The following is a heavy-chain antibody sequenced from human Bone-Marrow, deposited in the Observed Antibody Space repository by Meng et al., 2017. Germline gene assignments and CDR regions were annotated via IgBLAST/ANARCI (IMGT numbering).Heavy chain of an antibody. Sequence: GESLKISCAASGFTFYEYWMTWVRQAPGKGLEWVANIKADGTETFYADAVKGRFTISRDNAKNTLYLQMNSLRADETAVYYCARDLSGWDSYGIDYWGRGTLVTVSS. J-gene: IGHJ4*02. D-gene: IGHD3-10*01. CDR1: GFTFYEYW. CDR3: ARDLSGWDSYGIDY. CDR2: IKADGTET. V-gene: IGHV3-7*01.